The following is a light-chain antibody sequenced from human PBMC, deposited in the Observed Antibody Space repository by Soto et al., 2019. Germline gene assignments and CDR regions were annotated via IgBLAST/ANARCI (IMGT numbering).Light chain of an antibody. Sequence: DIQMTQSPSSLSASVGDRVTITCRASQDIAKFLAWYQQKPGKVPKLLIYAASTLQSGVPSRFSGSGSGTDFSLTITGLQPEDVATYYCQQYGSSPLYTFGQGTKLEIK. CDR2: AAS. CDR1: QDIAKF. J-gene: IGKJ2*01. V-gene: IGKV1-27*01. CDR3: QQYGSSPLYT.